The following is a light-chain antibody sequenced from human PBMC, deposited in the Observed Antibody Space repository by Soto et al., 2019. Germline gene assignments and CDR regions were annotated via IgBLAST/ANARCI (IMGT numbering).Light chain of an antibody. CDR2: EVS. CDR3: SSYTSSSTPLV. Sequence: QSVLTQPASVSGSPGQSITISCTGTSSDVGIYNYVSWYQQHPGKAPKLMIYEVSNRPSGVSNRFSGSKSGNTASLTISGLQAEDEADYYCSSYTSSSTPLVFGTGTKVTVL. CDR1: SSDVGIYNY. V-gene: IGLV2-14*01. J-gene: IGLJ1*01.